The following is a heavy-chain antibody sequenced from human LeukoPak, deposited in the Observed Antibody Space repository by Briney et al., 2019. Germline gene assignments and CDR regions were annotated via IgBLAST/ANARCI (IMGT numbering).Heavy chain of an antibody. V-gene: IGHV3-23*01. CDR3: AKIYGLGELLFDY. CDR1: GFTFSGYP. CDR2: ISSTGGST. D-gene: IGHD3-10*01. J-gene: IGHJ4*02. Sequence: GGSLRLSCAASGFTFSGYPMSWVRQVPGKGLEWVSTISSTGGSTYYADSVKGRFTISRDNSKNTLYLQMNSLRAEDTAVYYCAKIYGLGELLFDYWGQGTLVTVSS.